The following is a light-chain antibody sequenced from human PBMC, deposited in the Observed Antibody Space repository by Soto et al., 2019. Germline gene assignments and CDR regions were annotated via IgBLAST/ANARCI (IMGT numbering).Light chain of an antibody. J-gene: IGLJ1*01. V-gene: IGLV2-8*01. CDR2: EVS. CDR3: SSYAGSNNFYV. CDR1: SSDVGGYNY. Sequence: QFVLTNLPSSLGPLGSPFPISSPGTSSDVGGYNYVSWYQQHPGKAPKLMIYEVSNRPSGVPDRFSGSKSGNTASLTVSGLQAEDEADYYCSSYAGSNNFYVFGTGTKVTVL.